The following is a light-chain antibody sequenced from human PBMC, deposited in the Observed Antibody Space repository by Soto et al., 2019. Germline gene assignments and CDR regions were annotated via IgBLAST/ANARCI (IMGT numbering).Light chain of an antibody. CDR2: AAS. V-gene: IGKV1-9*01. J-gene: IGKJ3*01. CDR1: QGISSY. Sequence: DIQLTQSPSFLSASVGDRVTITCRASQGISSYLAWYQQKPGKAPKLLIYAASTLQSGVPSRFSGSGSGTEFTLTISSLQPEDYATYYCQQLTLFGPGTQVDIK. CDR3: QQLTL.